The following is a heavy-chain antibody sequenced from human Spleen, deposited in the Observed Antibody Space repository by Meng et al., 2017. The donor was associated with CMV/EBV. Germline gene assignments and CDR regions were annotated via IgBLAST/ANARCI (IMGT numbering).Heavy chain of an antibody. D-gene: IGHD5-18*01. CDR2: INHSGST. V-gene: IGHV4-34*01. Sequence: QGQRKQWCAERLTASGTLSRPLPVFGGAFSGYSWRWIRKPPGKGLEWIGEINHSGSTNYYPSLKSRVTISVDTSKNQFSLKLSSVTAADTAVYYCARSDGRIAPGHYWGQGTLVTVSS. J-gene: IGHJ4*02. CDR1: GGAFSGYS. CDR3: ARSDGRIAPGHY.